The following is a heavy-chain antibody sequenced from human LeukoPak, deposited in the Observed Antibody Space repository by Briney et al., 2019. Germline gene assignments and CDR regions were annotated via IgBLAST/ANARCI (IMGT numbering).Heavy chain of an antibody. V-gene: IGHV3-7*01. Sequence: GGSLRLSCAASGFTFSSYWMSWVRQAPGKGLEWVANIKQDGSEKYYVDSVKGRFTISRDNAKNTLYLQMNSLRAEDTAVYYCARDYDYVWGSYGFDYWGQGTLVTVSS. J-gene: IGHJ4*02. CDR2: IKQDGSEK. CDR1: GFTFSSYW. CDR3: ARDYDYVWGSYGFDY. D-gene: IGHD3-16*01.